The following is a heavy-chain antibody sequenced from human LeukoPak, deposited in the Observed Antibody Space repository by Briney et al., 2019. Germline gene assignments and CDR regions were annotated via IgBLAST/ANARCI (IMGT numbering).Heavy chain of an antibody. CDR3: VKGVGVNKGYYFDH. Sequence: GRSLRLSCAASGFTFEDYAMHWVRQAPGKGLEWVSTISWNSRTIGYADSVKGRFTISRDNAKNSLYLQMNSLTVEDRALYYCVKGVGVNKGYYFDHWGQGSLVSLSS. J-gene: IGHJ4*02. V-gene: IGHV3-9*01. CDR2: ISWNSRTI. D-gene: IGHD1-26*01. CDR1: GFTFEDYA.